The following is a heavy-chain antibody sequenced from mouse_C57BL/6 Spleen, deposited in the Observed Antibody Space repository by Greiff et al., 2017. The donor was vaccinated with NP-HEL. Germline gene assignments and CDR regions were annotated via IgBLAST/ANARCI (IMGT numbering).Heavy chain of an antibody. CDR2: IHPNSGST. D-gene: IGHD1-1*01. CDR1: GYTFTSYW. Sequence: QVQLQQPGAELVKPGASVKLSCKASGYTFTSYWMHWVKQRPGQGLEWIGMIHPNSGSTNYNEKFKSKATLTVDKSSSTAYMQLSSRTSEDSAVYYCARSGYYGTAYYFDYWGQGTTLTVSS. J-gene: IGHJ2*01. V-gene: IGHV1-64*01. CDR3: ARSGYYGTAYYFDY.